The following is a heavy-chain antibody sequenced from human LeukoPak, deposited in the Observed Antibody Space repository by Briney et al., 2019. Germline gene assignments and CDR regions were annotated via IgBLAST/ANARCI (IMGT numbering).Heavy chain of an antibody. CDR1: GFSFSSQA. D-gene: IGHD3-10*02. CDR2: ISGSGANT. J-gene: IGHJ4*02. CDR3: GTTSGPGYFRAFGY. Sequence: GGSLRLLCAASGFSFSSQAMSWVRQAPGEGLEWVSAISGSGANTYYADSVKGRFTISRDNFKNTMDLQMNSLRADDTAVYYCGTTSGPGYFRAFGYWGQGTLVTVSS. V-gene: IGHV3-23*01.